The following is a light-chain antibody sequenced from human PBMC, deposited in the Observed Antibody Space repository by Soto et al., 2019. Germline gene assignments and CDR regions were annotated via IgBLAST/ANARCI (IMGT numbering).Light chain of an antibody. CDR1: RSVIRSY. Sequence: HSPAPLSILPGGRATLPCRAARSVIRSYLAWYQQKPGQAPRLLIYGASSLATGVPARFSGSGSGTDFTLTISSLEPEDFAAYYCLQDCSSSWTFGQGAKVDIK. CDR2: GAS. CDR3: LQDCSSSWT. J-gene: IGKJ1*01. V-gene: IGKV3-20*01.